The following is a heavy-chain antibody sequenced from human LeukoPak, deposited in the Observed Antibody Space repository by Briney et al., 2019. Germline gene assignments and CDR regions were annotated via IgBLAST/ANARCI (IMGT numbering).Heavy chain of an antibody. CDR2: IYPGDSDT. J-gene: IGHJ6*02. CDR1: GYSFTSYW. D-gene: IGHD2-2*02. Sequence: GESLKISCKGSGYSFTSYWIGWVRQMPGKGLEWMGIIYPGDSDTRYSPSFQGQVTISADKSISTAYLQWSSLKASDTAMYYCARLSCSSTSCYTGVYYYGMDVWGQGTTVTVSS. V-gene: IGHV5-51*01. CDR3: ARLSCSSTSCYTGVYYYGMDV.